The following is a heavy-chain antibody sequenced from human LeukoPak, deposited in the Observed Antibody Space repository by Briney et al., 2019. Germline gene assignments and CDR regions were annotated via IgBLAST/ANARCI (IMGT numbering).Heavy chain of an antibody. V-gene: IGHV3-15*01. CDR3: TTDIYDYAWGTDRYTSDY. CDR1: GFTFTNAW. D-gene: IGHD3-16*02. CDR2: IKNTTDGGTT. Sequence: GGSLRLSCAASGFTFTNAWMNWVRQAPGKGLEWVGLIKNTTDGGTTDFAAPVKGRFSISRDDSKNTLYLQMNSLKTEDTAVYYCTTDIYDYAWGTDRYTSDYWGQGILVTVSS. J-gene: IGHJ4*02.